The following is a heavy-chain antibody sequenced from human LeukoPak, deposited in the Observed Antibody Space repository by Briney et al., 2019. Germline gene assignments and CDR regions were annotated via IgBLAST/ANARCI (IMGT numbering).Heavy chain of an antibody. CDR1: GGSISSYY. V-gene: IGHV4-59*01. CDR2: IYYSGST. D-gene: IGHD6-13*01. CDR3: ARVSIAAAGTGVDY. Sequence: SGTLSLTCTVSGGSISSYYWSWMRQPPGKGLEWIGYIYYSGSTNYNPSLKSRVTISVDTSKNQFSLKLSSVTAADTAVYYCARVSIAAAGTGVDYWGQGTLVTVSS. J-gene: IGHJ4*02.